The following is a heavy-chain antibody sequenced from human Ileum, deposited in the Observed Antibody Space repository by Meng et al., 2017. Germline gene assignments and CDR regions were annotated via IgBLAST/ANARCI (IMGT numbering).Heavy chain of an antibody. J-gene: IGHJ4*02. Sequence: SVNVSCKASGGTFSSYAISWVRQAPGQGLEWMGGIIPIFGTANYAQKFQGRVTITADESTSTAYLELSSLRSKDTAVYYCAGVGMGPYSSGWPNLGTDWGQGTLVTVSS. V-gene: IGHV1-69*13. CDR2: IIPIFGTA. D-gene: IGHD6-19*01. CDR1: GGTFSSYA. CDR3: AGVGMGPYSSGWPNLGTD.